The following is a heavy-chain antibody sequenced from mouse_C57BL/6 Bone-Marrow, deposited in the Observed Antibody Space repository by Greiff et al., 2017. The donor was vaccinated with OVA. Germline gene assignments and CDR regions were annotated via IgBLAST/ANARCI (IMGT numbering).Heavy chain of an antibody. CDR3: ATTVVYWYFDV. D-gene: IGHD1-1*01. CDR2: IYPGGGYT. CDR1: GYTFTNYW. V-gene: IGHV1-63*01. Sequence: QVQLQQSGAELVRPGTSVKMSCKASGYTFTNYWIGWAKQRPGHGLEWIGDIYPGGGYTNYNEKFKGKATLTADKSSSTAYMQFSSLTSEDSAISYCATTVVYWYFDVWGTGTTVTVSS. J-gene: IGHJ1*03.